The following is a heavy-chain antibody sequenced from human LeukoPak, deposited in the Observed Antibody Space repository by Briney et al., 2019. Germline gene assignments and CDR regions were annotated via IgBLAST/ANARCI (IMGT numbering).Heavy chain of an antibody. CDR2: ISGSGGST. CDR3: ARGGPIYCSGDSCYPGDY. Sequence: GGSLRLSCAASGFTFSSYAMSWVRQAPGKGLEWVSAISGSGGSTYYADSVKGRFTISRDNSKNTLYLQMNSLRAEDTAVYYCARGGPIYCSGDSCYPGDYWGQGTLVTVSS. CDR1: GFTFSSYA. V-gene: IGHV3-23*01. J-gene: IGHJ4*02. D-gene: IGHD2-15*01.